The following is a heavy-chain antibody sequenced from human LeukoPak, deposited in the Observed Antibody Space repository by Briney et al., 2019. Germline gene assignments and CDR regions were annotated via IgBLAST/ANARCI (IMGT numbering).Heavy chain of an antibody. CDR1: GDTFSSYA. V-gene: IGHV1-18*01. CDR2: ISAYNGNT. D-gene: IGHD3-22*01. J-gene: IGHJ4*02. CDR3: ARGDSSGYPYYFDY. Sequence: ASVKVSCKAPGDTFSSYAISWVRQAPGQGLEWMGWISAYNGNTNYAQKLQGRVTMTTDTSTSTAYMELRSLRSDDTAVYYCARGDSSGYPYYFDYWGQGTLVTVSS.